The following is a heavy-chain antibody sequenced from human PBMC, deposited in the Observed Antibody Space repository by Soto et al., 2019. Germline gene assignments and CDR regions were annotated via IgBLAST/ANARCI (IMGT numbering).Heavy chain of an antibody. CDR2: IFHSGGT. V-gene: IGHV4-30-2*01. J-gene: IGHJ4*02. Sequence: QLQLQESGSGLVNPSQTLSLTCAVSGASISSGGYSWSWLRQPPGKGIEWIGYIFHSGGTYYNPSIARRVTISIDMSKTQCSLKLTSLTAADTAVYCCARVRKDYFGSGSLDYWGQGTLVTVSS. CDR1: GASISSGGYS. D-gene: IGHD3-10*01. CDR3: ARVRKDYFGSGSLDY.